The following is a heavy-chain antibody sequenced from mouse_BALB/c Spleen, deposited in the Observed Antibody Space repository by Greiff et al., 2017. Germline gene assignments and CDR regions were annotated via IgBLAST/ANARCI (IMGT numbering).Heavy chain of an antibody. J-gene: IGHJ3*01. CDR2: ISSGGGST. V-gene: IGHV5-12-1*01. CDR3: ARHRGSTMITTAWFAY. CDR1: GFAFSSYD. D-gene: IGHD2-4*01. Sequence: DVKLVESGGGLVKPGGSLKLSCAASGFAFSSYDMSWVRQTPEKRLEWVAYISSGGGSTYYPDTVKGRFTISRDNAKNTLYLQMSSLKSEDTAMYYCARHRGSTMITTAWFAYWGQGTLVTVSA.